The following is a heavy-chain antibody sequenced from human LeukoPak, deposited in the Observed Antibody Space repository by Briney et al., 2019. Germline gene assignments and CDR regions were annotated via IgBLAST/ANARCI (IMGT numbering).Heavy chain of an antibody. D-gene: IGHD3-3*01. CDR2: ISSGSEK. V-gene: IGHV3-30*03. CDR3: ARDLELSAVYYFDP. J-gene: IGHJ4*02. Sequence: GGSLRLSCAASGFTFSNAWMSWVRQAPGKGLEWVALISSGSEKYYADSVKGRFTISRDNSKNMLYLQMNSLRADDTAVYYCARDLELSAVYYFDPWGQGTLVIVSS. CDR1: GFTFSNAW.